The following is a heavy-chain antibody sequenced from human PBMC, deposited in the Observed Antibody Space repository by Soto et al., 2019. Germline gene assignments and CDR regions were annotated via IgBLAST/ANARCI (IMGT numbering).Heavy chain of an antibody. V-gene: IGHV4-34*01. Sequence: SETLSLTCAVYGGSFSGYYWSWIRQPPGKGLEWIGEIHHSGSTNYNPSLKSRVTISVDTSKNQFSLKLSSVTAADTAVYYCARGRFIAEPNFDYWGQGTLVTISS. J-gene: IGHJ4*02. CDR1: GGSFSGYY. CDR2: IHHSGST. D-gene: IGHD3-3*01. CDR3: ARGRFIAEPNFDY.